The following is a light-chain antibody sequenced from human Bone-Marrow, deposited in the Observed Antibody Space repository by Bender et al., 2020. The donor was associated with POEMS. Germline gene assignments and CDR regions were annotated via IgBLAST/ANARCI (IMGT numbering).Light chain of an antibody. CDR3: QAWDSLTYLA. CDR2: QDT. J-gene: IGLJ2*01. V-gene: IGLV3-1*01. Sequence: YASWYQQKPGRSPVQVIYQDTKRPSGIPERFSGSNSGDTATLTISGTQAVDEAVYYCQAWDSLTYLAFGGGTKLTVL. CDR1: Y.